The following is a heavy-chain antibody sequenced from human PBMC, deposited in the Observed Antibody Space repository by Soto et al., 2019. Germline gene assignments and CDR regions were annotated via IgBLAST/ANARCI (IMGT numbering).Heavy chain of an antibody. CDR2: IKPDGSEK. Sequence: EEPLVESGGGLVQPGGSLRLSCVASGFTFSSYWMTWVRQAPGKGLEWVANIKPDGSEKNYVDSVEGRFTISRDNVENSLYLQMNNLRAEDTAVYYCARFRDYFGCWGQGTLVTVSS. CDR3: ARFRDYFGC. J-gene: IGHJ4*02. D-gene: IGHD2-21*01. V-gene: IGHV3-7*01. CDR1: GFTFSSYW.